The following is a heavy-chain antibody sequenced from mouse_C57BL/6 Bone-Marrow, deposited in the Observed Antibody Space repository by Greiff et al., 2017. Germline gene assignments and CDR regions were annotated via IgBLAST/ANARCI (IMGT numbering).Heavy chain of an antibody. CDR2: IWTGGGT. CDR1: GFSLTSYA. J-gene: IGHJ4*01. CDR3: ARSPFTTVVAYYAMDY. D-gene: IGHD1-1*01. Sequence: VKLMESGPGLVAPSQSLSITCTVSGFSLTSYAISWVRQPPGKGLEWLGVIWTGGGTNYNSALKSKLSISKDNSKSQVFLKMNSLQTDDTARYYCARSPFTTVVAYYAMDYWGQGTSVTVSS. V-gene: IGHV2-9-1*01.